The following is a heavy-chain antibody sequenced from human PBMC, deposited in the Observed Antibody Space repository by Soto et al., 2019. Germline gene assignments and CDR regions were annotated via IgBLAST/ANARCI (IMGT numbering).Heavy chain of an antibody. J-gene: IGHJ6*03. CDR3: ARRADYYYYKDV. V-gene: IGHV1-8*01. CDR1: GYTFTSYD. CDR2: MNPNSGNT. Sequence: ASVKVSCKASGYTFTSYDINWVLQATGQGLEWMGWMNPNSGNTGYAQKFQGRVTMTRNTAISTAYMELSSLRSEDTAVYYCARRADYYYYKDVWGKGTTDTVSS. D-gene: IGHD6-13*01.